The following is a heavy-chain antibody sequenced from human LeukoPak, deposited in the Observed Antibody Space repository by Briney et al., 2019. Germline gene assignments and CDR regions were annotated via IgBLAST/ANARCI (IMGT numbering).Heavy chain of an antibody. CDR1: GYTFTSYD. CDR2: MNPNSGNT. CDR3: ARGWGLRRSHGGWYYYYMDV. Sequence: ASVKVSCKASGYTFTSYDINWVRQATGQGLEWMGWMNPNSGNTGYAQKFQGRVTITRNTSISTAYMELSSLRSEDTAVYYCARGWGLRRSHGGWYYYYMDVWGKGTTVTVSS. D-gene: IGHD4-17*01. V-gene: IGHV1-8*03. J-gene: IGHJ6*03.